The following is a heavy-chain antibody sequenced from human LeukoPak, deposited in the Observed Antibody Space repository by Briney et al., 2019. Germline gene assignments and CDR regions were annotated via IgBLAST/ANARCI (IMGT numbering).Heavy chain of an antibody. CDR3: ARHNRRSGSYYWIYYYYMDV. CDR1: GGSISSSSYY. Sequence: KPSETLSLTCTVSGGSISSSSYYWGWIRQPPGKGLEWIGSIYYSGSTYYNPSLKSRVTISVDTSKNQFSLKLSSVTAADTAVYYCARHNRRSGSYYWIYYYYMDVWGKGTTVTISS. J-gene: IGHJ6*03. V-gene: IGHV4-39*01. CDR2: IYYSGST. D-gene: IGHD1-26*01.